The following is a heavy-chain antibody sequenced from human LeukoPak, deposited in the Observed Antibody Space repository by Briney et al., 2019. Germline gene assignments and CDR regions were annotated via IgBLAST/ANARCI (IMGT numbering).Heavy chain of an antibody. CDR3: ARDARYDFWSGYYSNWFDP. V-gene: IGHV1-46*01. Sequence: ASVKVSCKAHGYTFSSYYIHWVRQAPGQGLEWMGIINPSGGTTTYAQKFQGRVTMTTDTSTSTAYMELRSLRSDDTAVYYCARDARYDFWSGYYSNWFDPWGQGTLVTVSS. CDR1: GYTFSSYY. J-gene: IGHJ5*02. CDR2: INPSGGTT. D-gene: IGHD3-3*01.